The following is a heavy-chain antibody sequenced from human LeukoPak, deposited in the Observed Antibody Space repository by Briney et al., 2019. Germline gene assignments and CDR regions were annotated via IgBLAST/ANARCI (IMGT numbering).Heavy chain of an antibody. CDR3: ARDEYGSGLASLFDY. V-gene: IGHV1-46*01. J-gene: IGHJ4*02. CDR2: INPSGGST. Sequence: GASVKVSCKASGYTCTSYYMHWVRQAPGQGLEWMGIINPSGGSTSYAQKFQGRVTMTRDTSTSTVYMELSSLRSEDTAVYYCARDEYGSGLASLFDYWGQGTLVTVSS. D-gene: IGHD3-10*01. CDR1: GYTCTSYY.